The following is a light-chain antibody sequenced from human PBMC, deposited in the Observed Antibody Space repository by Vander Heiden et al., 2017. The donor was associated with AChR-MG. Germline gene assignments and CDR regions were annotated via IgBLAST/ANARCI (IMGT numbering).Light chain of an antibody. CDR3: SSYTSSSTWV. J-gene: IGLJ3*02. Sequence: QSALTQPASVSESPGQSITISCTGTSSDVCGYDYVSWYQHHPGKAPKLMIYEVSNRPSGVSDRFSGSKSANTASLTISGLQAEDEADYYCSSYTSSSTWVFGGGTKLTVL. CDR2: EVS. V-gene: IGLV2-14*01. CDR1: SSDVCGYDY.